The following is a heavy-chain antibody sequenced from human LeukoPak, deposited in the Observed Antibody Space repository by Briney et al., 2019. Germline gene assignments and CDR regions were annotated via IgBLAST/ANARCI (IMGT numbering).Heavy chain of an antibody. Sequence: ESGPTLVNPTQTLTLTCTFSGFSLSTSGMCVSWIRQPPGKALEWLARIDWDDDKYYSTSLKTRLTISKDTSKNQVVLTMTNMDPVDTATYYCARIPVVRPQTGYGMDVWGQGTTVTVSS. J-gene: IGHJ6*02. V-gene: IGHV2-70*11. CDR1: GFSLSTSGMC. CDR3: ARIPVVRPQTGYGMDV. D-gene: IGHD4-23*01. CDR2: IDWDDDK.